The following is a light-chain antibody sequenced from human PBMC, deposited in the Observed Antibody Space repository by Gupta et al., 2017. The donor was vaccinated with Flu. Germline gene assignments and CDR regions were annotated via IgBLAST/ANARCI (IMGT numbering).Light chain of an antibody. Sequence: VFTQSPGTLSLSPGERATLSCRASQSVSSTYLAWYQQKPGQAPRLLIYRASSRATGIPDRFSGSGSGTDFTLTISRLEPEDFAVYYCQQYGSSPYTFGQGTKLEIK. CDR3: QQYGSSPYT. J-gene: IGKJ2*01. CDR1: QSVSSTY. CDR2: RAS. V-gene: IGKV3-20*01.